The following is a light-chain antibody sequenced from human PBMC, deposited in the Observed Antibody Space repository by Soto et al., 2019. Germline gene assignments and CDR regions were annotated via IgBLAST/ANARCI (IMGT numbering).Light chain of an antibody. V-gene: IGLV1-44*01. CDR2: GNN. Sequence: QSVLTQPPSASGTPGQTVAISWSGSSSNIGSNTVNWYQQFPGTAPKLLIYGNNQRPSGVPDRLSGSKSDTSASLAISGLLYEDESDYYCATWDDSITGWVFGGGNKVTVL. CDR3: ATWDDSITGWV. J-gene: IGLJ3*02. CDR1: SSNIGSNT.